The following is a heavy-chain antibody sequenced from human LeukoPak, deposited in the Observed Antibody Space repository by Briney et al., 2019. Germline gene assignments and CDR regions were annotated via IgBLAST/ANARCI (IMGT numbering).Heavy chain of an antibody. J-gene: IGHJ4*02. V-gene: IGHV3-7*01. Sequence: GGSLRLSCAASGFTFSSYWMSWVRQAPGKGLEWVANIKQDGSEKYYVDSVKGRFTISRDNAKNSLYLQMNSLRAEDTAVYYCARGDGGYYDRSGYPLDYWGQGTLVTVSS. CDR2: IKQDGSEK. D-gene: IGHD3-22*01. CDR1: GFTFSSYW. CDR3: ARGDGGYYDRSGYPLDY.